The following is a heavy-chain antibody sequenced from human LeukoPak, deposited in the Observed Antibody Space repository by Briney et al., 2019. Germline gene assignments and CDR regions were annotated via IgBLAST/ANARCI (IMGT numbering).Heavy chain of an antibody. Sequence: SETLSLTCTVSGGSISSGSYYWSWIRQPAGKGLEWIGRIYTSGSTNYNPSLKSRVTISVDTSKNQFSLKLSSVTAADTAVYYCARSTKIVVPAISVGWFDPWGQGTLVTVSS. CDR3: ARSTKIVVPAISVGWFDP. CDR1: GGSISSGSYY. CDR2: IYTSGST. D-gene: IGHD2-2*01. V-gene: IGHV4-61*02. J-gene: IGHJ5*02.